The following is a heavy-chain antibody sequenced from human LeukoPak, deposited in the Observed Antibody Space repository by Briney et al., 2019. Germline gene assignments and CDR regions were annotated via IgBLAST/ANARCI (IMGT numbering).Heavy chain of an antibody. CDR1: GFTFSSYG. V-gene: IGHV3-30*02. Sequence: PGGSLRLSRAASGFTFSSYGMHWVRQAPGKGLEWVAFIRYDGSNKYYADSVKGRFTISRDNSKDTLYLQMNSLRAEDTAVYYCAKDIYDSLGYWGQGTLVTVSS. CDR2: IRYDGSNK. CDR3: AKDIYDSLGY. J-gene: IGHJ4*02. D-gene: IGHD3-22*01.